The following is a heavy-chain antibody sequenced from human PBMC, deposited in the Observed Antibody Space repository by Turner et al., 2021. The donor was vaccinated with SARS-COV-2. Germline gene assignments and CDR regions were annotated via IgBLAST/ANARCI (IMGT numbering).Heavy chain of an antibody. Sequence: QVQLVESGGGVVQPGRSLRLACAASGFTCSSYAMHWVRQAPVKGLEWVAVISYDGSNKYYADSVKGRFTISRDNSKNTLYLQMNSLRAEDTAVYYCARGAGGYRTYFDYWGQGTLVTVSS. CDR3: ARGAGGYRTYFDY. J-gene: IGHJ4*02. CDR2: ISYDGSNK. D-gene: IGHD5-12*01. CDR1: GFTCSSYA. V-gene: IGHV3-30-3*01.